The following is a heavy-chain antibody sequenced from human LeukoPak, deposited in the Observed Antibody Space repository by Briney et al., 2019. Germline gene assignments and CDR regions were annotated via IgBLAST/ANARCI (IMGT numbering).Heavy chain of an antibody. J-gene: IGHJ5*02. CDR1: GFTFSSYA. CDR2: ISYDGSNK. Sequence: GGSLRLSCAASGFTFSSYAMHWVRQAPGKGLEWVAVISYDGSNKYYADSVKGRFTISRDNSKNTLYLQMNSLRAEDTAVYYCARDRDYGDFPPSNWFDPWGQGTLVTVS. CDR3: ARDRDYGDFPPSNWFDP. D-gene: IGHD4-17*01. V-gene: IGHV3-30-3*01.